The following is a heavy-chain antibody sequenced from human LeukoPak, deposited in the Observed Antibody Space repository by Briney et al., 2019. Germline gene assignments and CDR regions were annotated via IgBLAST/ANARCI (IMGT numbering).Heavy chain of an antibody. D-gene: IGHD1-1*01. CDR3: ARGLERGPYYYFYYMGV. CDR1: GGSISNYY. Sequence: SETLSLTCTVSGGSISNYYWSWIRQPPGKGLEWIGYIYYSGSTNYNPSLKSRVTISVDTSTNQFSLKLSSVTAADTAVYYCARGLERGPYYYFYYMGVWGKGTTVTVSS. CDR2: IYYSGST. V-gene: IGHV4-59*01. J-gene: IGHJ6*03.